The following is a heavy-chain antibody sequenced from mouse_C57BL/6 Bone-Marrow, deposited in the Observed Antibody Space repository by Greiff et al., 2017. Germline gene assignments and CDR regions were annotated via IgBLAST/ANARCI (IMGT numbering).Heavy chain of an antibody. Sequence: EVQRVESGGDLVKPGGSLKLSCAASGFTFSSYGMSWVRQTPDKRLEWVATISSGGSYTYYPDSVKGRFTISRDNAKNTLYLQMSSLKSEDTAMYYCARRYSNFYAMDYWGQGTSVTVSS. CDR3: ARRYSNFYAMDY. CDR1: GFTFSSYG. J-gene: IGHJ4*01. D-gene: IGHD2-5*01. V-gene: IGHV5-6*01. CDR2: ISSGGSYT.